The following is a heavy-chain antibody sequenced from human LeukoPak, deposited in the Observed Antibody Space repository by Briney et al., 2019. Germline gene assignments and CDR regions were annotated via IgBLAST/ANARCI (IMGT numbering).Heavy chain of an antibody. J-gene: IGHJ4*02. Sequence: GGSLRLSCAASGFTFSSYAMSWDRQAPGKGLEWVSAISGSGGSTYYADSVKGRFTISRDNSKNTLYLQMNSLRAEDTAVYYCAKGPGDYVNYFDYWGQGTLVTVSS. CDR1: GFTFSSYA. V-gene: IGHV3-23*01. CDR3: AKGPGDYVNYFDY. D-gene: IGHD4-17*01. CDR2: ISGSGGST.